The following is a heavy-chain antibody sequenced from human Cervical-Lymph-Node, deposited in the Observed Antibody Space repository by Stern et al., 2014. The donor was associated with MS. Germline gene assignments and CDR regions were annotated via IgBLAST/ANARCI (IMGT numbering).Heavy chain of an antibody. J-gene: IGHJ3*01. CDR1: GFSFSHAW. D-gene: IGHD2/OR15-2a*01. CDR2: IKSRTDGGTT. Sequence: EVQLVESGGNLITPGGSLRLSCAASGFSFSHAWMSWVRQAPGKGLEWVGRIKSRTDGGTTHYAAPVQGRFTISRDDSQNTLFLQMNSLTSEDTAVYYCTTDDRRLYAFHVWGQGTMVAVSS. CDR3: TTDDRRLYAFHV. V-gene: IGHV3-15*01.